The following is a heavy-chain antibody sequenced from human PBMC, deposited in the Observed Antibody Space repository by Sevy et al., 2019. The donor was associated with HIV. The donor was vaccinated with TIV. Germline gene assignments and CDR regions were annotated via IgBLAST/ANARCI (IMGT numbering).Heavy chain of an antibody. CDR1: GLTLTNYW. D-gene: IGHD1-26*01. CDR3: ARGSRGTFGY. Sequence: GGSLRLSCAASGLTLTNYWMHWVRQAPGKGLVWVSHINTDGKMTRYVDFVKGRFTISRDNAKNTLYLQMNSLRDEDTAVYYCARGSRGTFGYCGQGTLITVSS. V-gene: IGHV3-74*01. J-gene: IGHJ4*02. CDR2: INTDGKMT.